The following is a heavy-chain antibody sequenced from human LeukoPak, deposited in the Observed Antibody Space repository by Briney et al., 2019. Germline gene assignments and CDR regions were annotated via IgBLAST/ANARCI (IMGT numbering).Heavy chain of an antibody. J-gene: IGHJ4*02. CDR3: ARGGPDIVATITQDDGFDY. V-gene: IGHV3-30*02. Sequence: GGSLRLSCATSAFTFRSYGMHWVRQAPDKGLEWVAFIRYDGSNKYYADSVKGRFTISRDNSKNTLYLQMNSLRAEDTAVYYCARGGPDIVATITQDDGFDYWGQGTLVTVSS. CDR1: AFTFRSYG. D-gene: IGHD5-12*01. CDR2: IRYDGSNK.